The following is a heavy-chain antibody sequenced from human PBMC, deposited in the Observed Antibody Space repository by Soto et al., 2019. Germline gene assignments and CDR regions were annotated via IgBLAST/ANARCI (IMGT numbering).Heavy chain of an antibody. CDR1: GFTFSANA. V-gene: IGHV3-30-3*01. Sequence: QEQLVESGGDVVQPGRSLTLSCAASGFTFSANAMHWVRQAPGKGLEWVAVIAYDGTIKIYRDSVKGRFTISRDDSKSTLYLQMNSLRPEDTAVYYCARDKIKGAPDYLDSWGKGHLVTVSS. D-gene: IGHD1-26*01. CDR2: IAYDGTIK. J-gene: IGHJ4*02. CDR3: ARDKIKGAPDYLDS.